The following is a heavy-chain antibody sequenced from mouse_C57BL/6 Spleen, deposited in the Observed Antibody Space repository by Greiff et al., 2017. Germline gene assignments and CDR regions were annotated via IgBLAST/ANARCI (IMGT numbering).Heavy chain of an antibody. CDR1: GYTFTSYW. V-gene: IGHV1-55*01. Sequence: QVQLQQPGAELVKPGASVKMSCKASGYTFTSYWINWVKQRPGQGLEWIGDIYPGSGSTNYNEKFKSKATLTVDTSSSTAYMQLSSLTSEDSAVYYCARVYGNYEGDYWGQGTTLTVSS. D-gene: IGHD2-1*01. J-gene: IGHJ2*01. CDR3: ARVYGNYEGDY. CDR2: IYPGSGST.